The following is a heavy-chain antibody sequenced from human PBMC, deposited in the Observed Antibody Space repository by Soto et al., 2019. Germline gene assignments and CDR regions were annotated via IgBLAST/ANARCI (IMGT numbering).Heavy chain of an antibody. CDR2: ISSTGETT. CDR1: GFTFSTYS. V-gene: IGHV3-48*01. Sequence: EVQLVEYGGGLVPPGGSLRLSCAASGFTFSTYSMNWVRQAPGKGLEWVSFISSTGETTYYADSVKGRLTISRDNAKNSLFLQMNSLTAEDTAVYYCARDVRLLDYWGQGTLVTVSS. D-gene: IGHD1-26*01. J-gene: IGHJ4*02. CDR3: ARDVRLLDY.